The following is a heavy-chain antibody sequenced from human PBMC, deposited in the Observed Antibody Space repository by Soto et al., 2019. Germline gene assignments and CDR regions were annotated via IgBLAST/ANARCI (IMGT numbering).Heavy chain of an antibody. CDR2: ITGSGTYI. V-gene: IGHV3-21*01. D-gene: IGHD2-15*01. CDR1: GFTFSSYN. CDR3: ARSSYDTVVVITATPPNY. J-gene: IGHJ4*02. Sequence: VQLVESGGGLVEPGGSLRLSCAASGFTFSSYNMNWVRQAPGKGLEWVSSITGSGTYIYYADSVKGRFTVSRDNAKNSLFLQMDSLRAEDTAVYYCARSSYDTVVVITATPPNYWGQGTLVTVAS.